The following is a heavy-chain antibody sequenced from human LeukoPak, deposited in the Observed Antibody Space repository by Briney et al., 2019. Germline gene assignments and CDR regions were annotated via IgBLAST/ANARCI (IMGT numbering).Heavy chain of an antibody. J-gene: IGHJ4*02. CDR1: GYTY. Sequence: ASVKVSCKASGYTYMHWVRQAPGQGLEWMGIINPHSGGTDHAQKFQGRVTMTRDTSISTAYMELSRLRSDDTAVYYCARDMDSGPDFFDYWGLGTLVTVSS. CDR3: ARDMDSGPDFFDY. D-gene: IGHD1-26*01. CDR2: INPHSGGT. V-gene: IGHV1-2*02.